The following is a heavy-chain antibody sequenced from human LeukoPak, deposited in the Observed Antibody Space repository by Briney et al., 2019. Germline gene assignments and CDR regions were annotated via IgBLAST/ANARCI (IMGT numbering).Heavy chain of an antibody. V-gene: IGHV1-46*01. D-gene: IGHD1-26*01. CDR2: INPSGGST. Sequence: APVKVSCKASGYTFTSYYMHWVRQAPGQGLEWMGIINPSGGSTSYAQKFQGRVAMTRDMSTSTVYMELSSLRSEDTAVYYCARSYRELPFDYWGQGTLVTVSS. J-gene: IGHJ4*02. CDR1: GYTFTSYY. CDR3: ARSYRELPFDY.